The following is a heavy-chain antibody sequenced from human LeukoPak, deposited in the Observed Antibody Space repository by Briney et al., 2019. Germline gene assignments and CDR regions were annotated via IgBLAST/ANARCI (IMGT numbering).Heavy chain of an antibody. CDR2: IIPIFGTA. CDR1: GGTFSSYA. J-gene: IGHJ4*02. CDR3: ARSVDTAINAAFDY. Sequence: EASVKVSCKASGGTFSSYAISWVRQAPGQGLEWMGGIIPIFGTANYAQKFQGRVTITADESTSTAYTELSSLRSEDTAVYYCARSVDTAINAAFDYWGQGTLVTVSS. D-gene: IGHD5-18*01. V-gene: IGHV1-69*13.